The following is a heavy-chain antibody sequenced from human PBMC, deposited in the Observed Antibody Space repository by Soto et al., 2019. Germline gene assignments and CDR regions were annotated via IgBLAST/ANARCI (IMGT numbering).Heavy chain of an antibody. CDR1: GGSISSSSYY. Sequence: QLQLQESGPGLVKPSETLSLTCTVSGGSISSSSYYWGWIRQPPGKGLEWIGSIYYSGSTYYNPSLKSRVTISVDTSKNQFSLKLSSVTAADTAVYYCARSIAAAGTRGLYYYYGMDVWGQGTTVTVSS. CDR3: ARSIAAAGTRGLYYYYGMDV. CDR2: IYYSGST. D-gene: IGHD6-13*01. J-gene: IGHJ6*02. V-gene: IGHV4-39*01.